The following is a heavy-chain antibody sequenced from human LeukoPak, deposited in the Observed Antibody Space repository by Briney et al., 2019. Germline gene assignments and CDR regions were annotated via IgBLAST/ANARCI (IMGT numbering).Heavy chain of an antibody. CDR1: GGSISNYY. CDR3: VRSSTYHLFDD. J-gene: IGHJ4*02. V-gene: IGHV4-59*08. CDR2: IYYSGNT. D-gene: IGHD2-15*01. Sequence: PSETLSLTCTVSGGSISNYYWSWIRQPPGKGLEWIGYIYYSGNTNYNPPLKSRVTISVDTSKNQFSLKLSSVTAADTAVYYCVRSSTYHLFDDWGQGTLVTVSS.